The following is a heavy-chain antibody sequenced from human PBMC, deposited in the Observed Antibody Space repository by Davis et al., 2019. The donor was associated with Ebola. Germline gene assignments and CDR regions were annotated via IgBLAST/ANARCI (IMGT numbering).Heavy chain of an antibody. V-gene: IGHV1-2*02. CDR1: GYTFTGYY. J-gene: IGHJ6*03. CDR2: INPNSGGT. Sequence: ASVKVSCKASGYTFTGYYMHWVRQAPGQGLEWMGWINPNSGGTNYAQKFQGRVTMTRDTSTSTVYMELSSLRSEDTAVYYCARAGRGYCSGGSCYSYYYMDVWGKGTTVTVSS. CDR3: ARAGRGYCSGGSCYSYYYMDV. D-gene: IGHD2-15*01.